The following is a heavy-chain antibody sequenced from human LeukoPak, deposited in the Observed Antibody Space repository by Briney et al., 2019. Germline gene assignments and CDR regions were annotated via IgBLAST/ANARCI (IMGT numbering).Heavy chain of an antibody. CDR1: GASLDRSSYY. V-gene: IGHV4-39*01. Sequence: NPSETLSLTRTVSGASLDRSSYYWGWVRQPPGKGLEWITIIYYNGRTYDNPSLRSRVTISVDTSKNQVSLKLSSVTAADTALYYCVRHFFGYTYAFDQWGQGTLVAVTS. D-gene: IGHD5-18*01. CDR2: IYYNGRT. CDR3: VRHFFGYTYAFDQ. J-gene: IGHJ4*02.